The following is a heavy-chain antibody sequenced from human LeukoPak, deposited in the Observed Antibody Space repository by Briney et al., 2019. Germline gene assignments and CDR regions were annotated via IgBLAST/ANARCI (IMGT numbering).Heavy chain of an antibody. Sequence: GGSLRLPCAASGFTFSSYWMHWVRQAPGKGLVWLSRINSDGSSTSYADSVKGRFTISRDNAKNTLYLQMNSLRAEDTAAYYCARAGDSSGYVGRGYIWGQGTMVTVSS. CDR2: INSDGSST. CDR3: ARAGDSSGYVGRGYI. J-gene: IGHJ3*02. CDR1: GFTFSSYW. D-gene: IGHD3-22*01. V-gene: IGHV3-74*01.